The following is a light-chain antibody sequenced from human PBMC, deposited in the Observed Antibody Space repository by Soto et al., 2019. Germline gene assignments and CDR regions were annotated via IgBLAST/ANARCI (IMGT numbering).Light chain of an antibody. J-gene: IGKJ5*01. CDR1: KRVFFSSNNKNY. CDR2: WAS. V-gene: IGKV4-1*01. Sequence: DIVMTQSPYSLSVSLGETATINCKSSKRVFFSSNNKNYLAWYQQKPGQSPNLLIYWASTRESGVPDRFRGSGSGTDFTLTISSLQAEDVAVYFCQQYYSSITFGQGTRLEI. CDR3: QQYYSSIT.